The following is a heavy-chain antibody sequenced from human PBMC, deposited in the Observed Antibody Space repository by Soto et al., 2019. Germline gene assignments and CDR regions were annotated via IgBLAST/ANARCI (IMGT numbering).Heavy chain of an antibody. J-gene: IGHJ4*02. CDR2: IYYSGST. Sequence: SETLSFTCTVSGGSISDFYWSWIRQPPGKGLEWIGYIYYSGSTNYNPSLKSRVTISVDTSKNQFSLNLRSMSPADTAVYYCARVGGLAASNFDYWGRGTLVAVSS. CDR1: GGSISDFY. V-gene: IGHV4-59*01. D-gene: IGHD6-6*01. CDR3: ARVGGLAASNFDY.